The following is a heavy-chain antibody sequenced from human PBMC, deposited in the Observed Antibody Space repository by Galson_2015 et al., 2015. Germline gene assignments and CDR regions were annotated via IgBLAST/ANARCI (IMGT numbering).Heavy chain of an antibody. D-gene: IGHD3-22*01. CDR3: ANYYFDSSNYPSPPRFDP. J-gene: IGHJ5*02. V-gene: IGHV3-23*01. CDR1: GFSFNSYA. CDR2: IDGSGGST. Sequence: SLRLSCAASGFSFNSYAMTWLRQAPGNGLEWVSGIDGSGGSTIYADSEKGRLTASSDNSKNTLDLQMNSLRVEDTAVYYCANYYFDSSNYPSPPRFDPWGQGALVTVSS.